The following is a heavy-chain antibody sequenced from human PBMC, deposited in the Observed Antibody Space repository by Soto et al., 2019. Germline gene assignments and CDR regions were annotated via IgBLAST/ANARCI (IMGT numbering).Heavy chain of an antibody. CDR2: NYYSGIT. Sequence: WTWIRQHPGKGLEWIGSNYYSGITYYNPSLKSRVTISLDTSKNQFSLKLSSVTAADTAVYYCARGSSIAGLYYGMDVWGQGTTVTVSS. J-gene: IGHJ6*02. CDR3: ARGSSIAGLYYGMDV. D-gene: IGHD6-6*01. V-gene: IGHV4-31*02.